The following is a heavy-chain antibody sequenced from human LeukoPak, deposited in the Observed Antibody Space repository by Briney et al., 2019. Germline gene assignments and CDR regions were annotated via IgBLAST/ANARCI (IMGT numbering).Heavy chain of an antibody. Sequence: GGCLRLSCAASGFTVSSNYMSWVRQAPGKGLEWVSVIYSGGSTYYADSVKGRFTISRDNSKNTLYLQMNSLRAEDTAVYYCAKDGDYYGSGSFYWGQGTLVTVSS. V-gene: IGHV3-53*01. CDR2: IYSGGST. J-gene: IGHJ4*02. CDR1: GFTVSSNY. CDR3: AKDGDYYGSGSFY. D-gene: IGHD3-10*01.